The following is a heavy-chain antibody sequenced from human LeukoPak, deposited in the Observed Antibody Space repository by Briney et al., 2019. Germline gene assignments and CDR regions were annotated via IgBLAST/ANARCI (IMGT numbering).Heavy chain of an antibody. CDR1: GFTFSSYA. D-gene: IGHD3-10*01. J-gene: IGHJ5*02. CDR3: ARASSTSITMVRGGTSNWFDP. CDR2: ISYDGSNK. Sequence: GGSLRLSCAASGFTFSSYAMHWVRQAPGKGLEWVAVISYDGSNKYYADSVKGRFTISRDNSKNTLYLQMNSLRPEDTAVYYCARASSTSITMVRGGTSNWFDPWGQGTLVTVSS. V-gene: IGHV3-30*04.